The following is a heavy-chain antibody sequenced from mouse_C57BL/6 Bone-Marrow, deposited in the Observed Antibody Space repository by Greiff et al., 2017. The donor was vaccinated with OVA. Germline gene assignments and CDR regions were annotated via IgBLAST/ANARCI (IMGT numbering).Heavy chain of an antibody. CDR1: GYTFTDYE. V-gene: IGHV1-15*01. D-gene: IGHD1-1*01. Sequence: QVQLKQSGAELVRPGASVTLSCKASGYTFTDYEMHWVKQTPVHGLEWIGAIAPETGGTAYNQKFKGKAILTAAKSSSTSYMEHLSLTSGNSAVYYVTRTLNYGRRDYWGQGTTLTVSS. CDR3: TRTLNYGRRDY. CDR2: IAPETGGT. J-gene: IGHJ2*01.